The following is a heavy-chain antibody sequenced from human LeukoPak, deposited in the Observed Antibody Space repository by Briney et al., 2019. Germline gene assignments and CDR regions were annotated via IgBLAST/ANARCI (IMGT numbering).Heavy chain of an antibody. CDR3: ARAGVEQQLGTPLFDY. V-gene: IGHV4-59*12. J-gene: IGHJ4*02. Sequence: SETLSLTCTVSGGSISSYYWSWIRQPPGKGLEWIGSIYYSGSTYYNPSLKSRVTISVDRSKNQFSLKLSSVTAADTAVYYCARAGVEQQLGTPLFDYWGQGTLVTVSS. CDR1: GGSISSYY. CDR2: IYYSGST. D-gene: IGHD6-13*01.